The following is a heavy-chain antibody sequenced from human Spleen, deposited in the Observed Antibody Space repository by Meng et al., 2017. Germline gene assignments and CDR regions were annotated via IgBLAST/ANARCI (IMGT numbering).Heavy chain of an antibody. Sequence: EVQLLESGGGLVQPGGSLRLSCAASGFTFSNCAMSWVRQAPGKGLEWVAVINGAGNSVHYPDSMKGRFTISRDASKNTVFLQMEDTAVYYCGDDFWCWGQGTLVTVSS. J-gene: IGHJ4*02. D-gene: IGHD3-3*01. CDR1: GFTFSNCA. CDR3: GDDFWC. V-gene: IGHV3-23*03. CDR2: INGAGNSV.